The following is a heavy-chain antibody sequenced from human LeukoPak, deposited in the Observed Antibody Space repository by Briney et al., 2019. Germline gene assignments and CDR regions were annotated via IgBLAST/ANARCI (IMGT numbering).Heavy chain of an antibody. CDR3: ARDVGSAPFDY. V-gene: IGHV3-33*08. CDR1: GFTFSIYG. J-gene: IGHJ4*02. CDR2: IWGDENHK. Sequence: PGRSLRLSCAASGFTFSIYGMHWVRQAPGKGLEWVAVIWGDENHKYYGDSVRGRFTISRDNAKNTLYLQMDSLRVEDTAMYYCARDVGSAPFDYWGQGTLVTVSS. D-gene: IGHD6-25*01.